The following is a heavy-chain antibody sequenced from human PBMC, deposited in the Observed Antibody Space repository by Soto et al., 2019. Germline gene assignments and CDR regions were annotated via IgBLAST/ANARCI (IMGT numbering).Heavy chain of an antibody. Sequence: GGSLRLSCAASGFTFSNAWINWVRQAPGKGLEWVGRIKSKTDGGTTDYAAPVKGRFTISRDDSKNTLYLQMNSLKTEDTAVYYCTTHDDYGGPRWFYYYYMDVWGKGTTVTVSS. CDR1: GFTFSNAW. CDR2: IKSKTDGGTT. CDR3: TTHDDYGGPRWFYYYYMDV. V-gene: IGHV3-15*07. J-gene: IGHJ6*03. D-gene: IGHD4-17*01.